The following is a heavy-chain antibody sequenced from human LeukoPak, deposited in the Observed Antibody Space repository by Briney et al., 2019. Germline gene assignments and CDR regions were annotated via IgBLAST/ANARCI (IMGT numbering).Heavy chain of an antibody. V-gene: IGHV3-53*01. CDR1: GFTFSSYS. Sequence: GGSLRLSCAASGFTFSSYSMNWVRQAPGKGLEWVSVTYSGGTTYYADSVKGRFTISRDNSKNTLYLQMNNLKTEDTALYYCARGGRLPSDYFYYFYMDVWGKGTSVTISS. D-gene: IGHD5-12*01. CDR2: TYSGGTT. CDR3: ARGGRLPSDYFYYFYMDV. J-gene: IGHJ6*03.